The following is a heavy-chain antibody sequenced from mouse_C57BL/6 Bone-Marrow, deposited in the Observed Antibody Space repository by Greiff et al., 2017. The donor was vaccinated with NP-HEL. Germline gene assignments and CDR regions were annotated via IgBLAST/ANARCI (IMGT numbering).Heavy chain of an antibody. D-gene: IGHD1-3*01. CDR3: ASLTFYAMDY. V-gene: IGHV5-4*01. Sequence: EVLLVESGGGLVKPGASLKLSCAASGFTFSSYAMSWVRQTPEKRLEWVATISDGGSYTYYPDNVKGRFTISRDNAKNNLYLQMSHLKSEDTAMYYCASLTFYAMDYWGQGTSVTVSS. J-gene: IGHJ4*01. CDR1: GFTFSSYA. CDR2: ISDGGSYT.